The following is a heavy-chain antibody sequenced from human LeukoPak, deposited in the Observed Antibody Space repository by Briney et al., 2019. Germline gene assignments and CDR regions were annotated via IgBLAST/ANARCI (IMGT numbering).Heavy chain of an antibody. CDR3: ARGRGGEHDSSGYFNYYFDY. CDR2: INPSGGST. D-gene: IGHD3-22*01. J-gene: IGHJ4*02. CDR1: GGTFSSYA. V-gene: IGHV1-46*01. Sequence: GASVKVSCTASGGTFSSYAISWVRQAPGQGLEWMGIINPSGGSTSYAQKFQGRVTMTRDTSTSTVYMELSSLRSEDTAVYYCARGRGGEHDSSGYFNYYFDYWGQGTLVTVSS.